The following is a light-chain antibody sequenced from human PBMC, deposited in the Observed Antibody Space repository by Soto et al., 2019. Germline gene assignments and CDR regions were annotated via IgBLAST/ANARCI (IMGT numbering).Light chain of an antibody. V-gene: IGKV1-39*01. Sequence: DIQMTQSPTSLSASVGDRVTLTCRASQSISTSLNWFQQKPGKAPELLIFAASNLRAGVTSRFSGSGSGTDFTLTISSRQPEDFATYYCQQSYSTPRFTFGQGTKLEI. CDR3: QQSYSTPRFT. CDR2: AAS. CDR1: QSISTS. J-gene: IGKJ2*01.